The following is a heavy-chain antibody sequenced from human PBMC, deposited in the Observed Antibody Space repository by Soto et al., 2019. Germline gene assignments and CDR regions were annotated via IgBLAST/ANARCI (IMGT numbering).Heavy chain of an antibody. CDR1: GYTFTSYY. CDR3: ARELGYCSGGSCPLVYYYYGMDV. J-gene: IGHJ6*02. D-gene: IGHD2-15*01. Sequence: ASVKVSCKASGYTFTSYYMHWVRQAPGQGLEWMGIINPSGGSTSYAQKFQGRVTMTRDTSTSTVYMGLSSLRSEDTAVYYCARELGYCSGGSCPLVYYYYGMDVWGQGTTVTVSS. CDR2: INPSGGST. V-gene: IGHV1-46*01.